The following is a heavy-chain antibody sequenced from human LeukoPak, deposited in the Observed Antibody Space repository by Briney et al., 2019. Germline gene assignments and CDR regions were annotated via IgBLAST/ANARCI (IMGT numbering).Heavy chain of an antibody. V-gene: IGHV3-23*01. Sequence: GGSLRLSCAASGLIFSNKAMSWVRQAPGKGLEWIAAVDSACVYTWYADSVKGRFIISRDNTVNTLYLRMNSLTAADTAMYYCASGSAGGRPYYFDYWGQGSLVTVSS. CDR1: GLIFSNKA. J-gene: IGHJ4*02. CDR2: VDSACVYT. CDR3: ASGSAGGRPYYFDY. D-gene: IGHD2-15*01.